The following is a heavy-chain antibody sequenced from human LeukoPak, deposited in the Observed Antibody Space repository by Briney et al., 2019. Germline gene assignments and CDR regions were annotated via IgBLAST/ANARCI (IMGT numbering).Heavy chain of an antibody. CDR2: IAPSGGA. J-gene: IGHJ6*03. CDR3: ARHVATTVTRGYSCHPMDV. CDR1: GASISTYY. D-gene: IGHD4-17*01. Sequence: PPETLSLTCTASGASISTYYWSWIRQPPGEGLEWIAYIAPSGGAVYNPSLNSRLTVSVDTSKNQFSLKLNSVTAADTAVYYCARHVATTVTRGYSCHPMDVWGKGTTVSVSS. V-gene: IGHV4-4*09.